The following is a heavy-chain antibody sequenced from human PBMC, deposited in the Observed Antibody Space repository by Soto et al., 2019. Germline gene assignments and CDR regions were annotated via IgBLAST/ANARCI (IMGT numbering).Heavy chain of an antibody. CDR2: MNPNSGNT. CDR3: ARGAHYDFWSGAYYYYYMDV. J-gene: IGHJ6*03. V-gene: IGHV1-8*01. D-gene: IGHD3-3*01. CDR1: GYTFTSYD. Sequence: ASVKVSCKASGYTFTSYDINWVRQATGQGLEWMGWMNPNSGNTGYAQKFQGRVTMTRNTSISTAYMELSSLRSEDTAVYYCARGAHYDFWSGAYYYYYMDVWGKGTTVTVSS.